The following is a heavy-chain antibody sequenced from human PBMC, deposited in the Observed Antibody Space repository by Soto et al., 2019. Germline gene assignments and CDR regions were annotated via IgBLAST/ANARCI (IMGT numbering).Heavy chain of an antibody. CDR2: INPSGGST. J-gene: IGHJ6*02. D-gene: IGHD2-15*01. CDR1: GYTFTSYY. CDR3: ARVRGGNPGKSRYYGMDV. Sequence: QVQLVQSGAEVKKPGASVKVSCKASGYTFTSYYMHWVRQAPGQGLEWMGIINPSGGSTSYAQKCQGRVTMTRDTSTSTVYMELSSLRSEDTAVYYCARVRGGNPGKSRYYGMDVWGQGTTVTVSS. V-gene: IGHV1-46*01.